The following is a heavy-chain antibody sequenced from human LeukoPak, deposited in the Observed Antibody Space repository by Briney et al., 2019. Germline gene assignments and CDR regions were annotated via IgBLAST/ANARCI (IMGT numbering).Heavy chain of an antibody. J-gene: IGHJ4*02. CDR2: ISSSSSYI. CDR3: ARGFRSVTTWGYFDY. Sequence: SGGSLRLSCAASGFTFSSYSMNWVRQAPGKGLEWVSSISSSSSYIYYADSVKGRFTISRDNSRNTLSLQMNSLRVDDTAVYYCARGFRSVTTWGYFDYWGQGALVTVSS. D-gene: IGHD4-17*01. CDR1: GFTFSSYS. V-gene: IGHV3-21*01.